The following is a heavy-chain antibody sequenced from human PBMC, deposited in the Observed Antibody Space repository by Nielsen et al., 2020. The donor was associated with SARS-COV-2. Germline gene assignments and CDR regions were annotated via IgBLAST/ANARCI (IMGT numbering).Heavy chain of an antibody. Sequence: ASVKVSCKASGYTFTSYGISWVRQAPGQGLEWMGWISAYNGNTNYAQKLQGRVTMTTDTSTSTAYMELRSLRSDDTAVYYCARADKQLVQYYYYYYMDVWGKVTTFTVSS. D-gene: IGHD6-6*01. J-gene: IGHJ6*03. CDR1: GYTFTSYG. CDR3: ARADKQLVQYYYYYYMDV. V-gene: IGHV1-18*04. CDR2: ISAYNGNT.